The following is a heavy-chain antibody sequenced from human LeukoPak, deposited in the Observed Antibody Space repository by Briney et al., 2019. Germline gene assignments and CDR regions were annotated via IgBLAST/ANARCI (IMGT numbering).Heavy chain of an antibody. CDR2: ISSSSSYI. CDR3: ARVTPLWFGDPDWFDP. Sequence: GGSLRLSCAASGFTFSSYSMNWVRQAPGKGLEWVSSISSSSSYIYYADSVKGRFTISRDNAKNSLYLQMNSLRAEDTAVYYCARVTPLWFGDPDWFDPWGQGTLVTVSS. D-gene: IGHD3-10*01. V-gene: IGHV3-21*01. CDR1: GFTFSSYS. J-gene: IGHJ5*02.